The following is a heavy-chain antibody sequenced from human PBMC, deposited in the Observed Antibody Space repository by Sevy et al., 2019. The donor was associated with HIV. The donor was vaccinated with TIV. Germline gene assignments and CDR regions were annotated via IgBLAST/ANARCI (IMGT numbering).Heavy chain of an antibody. D-gene: IGHD5-18*01. CDR2: ISSTGGST. V-gene: IGHV3-23*01. Sequence: GGSLRLSCAASGFTLSSNAMSWVRQAPGKGLEWVSSISSTGGSTYHADSVRGRFSISRDNSKNTLYLHMNSLRAEDTAVYYCAKDPNGTTAMAYYFDYWGQGTLVTVSS. CDR1: GFTLSSNA. J-gene: IGHJ4*02. CDR3: AKDPNGTTAMAYYFDY.